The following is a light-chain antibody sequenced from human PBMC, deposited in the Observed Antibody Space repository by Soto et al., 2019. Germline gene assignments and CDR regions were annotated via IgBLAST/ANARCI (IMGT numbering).Light chain of an antibody. CDR1: QSVLYSSNNKNY. J-gene: IGKJ1*01. CDR3: QQYYRPWT. CDR2: WAS. V-gene: IGKV4-1*01. Sequence: DIVMTQSPDSLAVSLGERATINCKSSQSVLYSSNNKNYLAWYQQKPGQPPKLLMYWASTRESGVTDLFSGSGSGTDFTLTISSLQAEDVAVYYCQQYYRPWTFGQGTKVEIK.